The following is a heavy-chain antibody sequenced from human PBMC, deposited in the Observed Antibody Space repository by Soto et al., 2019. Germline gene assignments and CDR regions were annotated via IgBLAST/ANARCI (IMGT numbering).Heavy chain of an antibody. D-gene: IGHD1-1*01. Sequence: QVQLVESGGGVVQPGRSLRLSCAASGFTFNTYGVHWVRQAPGKGLEWVALISSDATSKFYGDSVKGRFTISRDNPKNTLSLQMNSLRAEDTAVYYCAAQSGEYWSHFDSWGRGTLVTVSS. CDR3: AAQSGEYWSHFDS. CDR1: GFTFNTYG. J-gene: IGHJ4*02. CDR2: ISSDATSK. V-gene: IGHV3-30*03.